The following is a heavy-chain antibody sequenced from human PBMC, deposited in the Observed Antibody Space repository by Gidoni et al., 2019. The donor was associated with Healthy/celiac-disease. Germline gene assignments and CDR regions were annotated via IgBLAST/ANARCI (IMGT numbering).Heavy chain of an antibody. Sequence: ALGKGLEWVGRIKSKTDGGTTHYAAPVKGRFTISRDDSQNTLYMQMKRLKTEDTAVYYCTTGGFSSGWYAYYYYMDVWGKGTTFTVSS. J-gene: IGHJ6*03. D-gene: IGHD6-19*01. V-gene: IGHV3-15*01. CDR3: TTGGFSSGWYAYYYYMDV. CDR2: IKSKTDGGTT.